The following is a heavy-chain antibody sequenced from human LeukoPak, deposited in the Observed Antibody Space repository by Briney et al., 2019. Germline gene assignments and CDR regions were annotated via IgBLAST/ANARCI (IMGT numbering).Heavy chain of an antibody. CDR1: GYSISSGYY. CDR2: IYHSGST. CDR3: ARDSLPGY. J-gene: IGHJ4*02. V-gene: IGHV4-38-2*02. D-gene: IGHD3-10*01. Sequence: SETLSLTCTVSGYSISSGYYWGWIRQPPGKGLEWIGSIYHSGSTYYNPSLKSRVTISVDTSKNQFSLKLSSVTAADTAVYYCARDSLPGYWGQGTLVTVSS.